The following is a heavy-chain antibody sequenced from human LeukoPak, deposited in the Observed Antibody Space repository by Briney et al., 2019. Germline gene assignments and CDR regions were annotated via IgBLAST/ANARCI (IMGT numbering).Heavy chain of an antibody. CDR1: GFTFSSYE. J-gene: IGHJ3*02. CDR2: ISSSGSTI. V-gene: IGHV3-48*03. Sequence: GGSPRPSCAASGFTFSSYEMNWVRQAPGKGLEWVSYISSSGSTIYYADSVKGRFTISRDNAKNSLYLQMNSLRAEDTAVYYCARDTYYYDSSGYFGAFDIWGQGTMVTVSS. CDR3: ARDTYYYDSSGYFGAFDI. D-gene: IGHD3-22*01.